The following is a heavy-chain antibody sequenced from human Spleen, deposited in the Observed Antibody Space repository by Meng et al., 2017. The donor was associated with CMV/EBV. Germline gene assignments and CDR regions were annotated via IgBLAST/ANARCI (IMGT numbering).Heavy chain of an antibody. D-gene: IGHD3-3*01. CDR1: LTLSSYG. V-gene: IGHV3-30*04. Sequence: LTLSSYGMEWVRQEPGKGLEWVAVISYDGSNRYYEDTVKGRFTISRDSFKNTLYLQMNSLRPEDTAVYYCARDGFLEWLLYRGYFDYWGQGTLVTVSS. CDR2: ISYDGSNR. J-gene: IGHJ4*02. CDR3: ARDGFLEWLLYRGYFDY.